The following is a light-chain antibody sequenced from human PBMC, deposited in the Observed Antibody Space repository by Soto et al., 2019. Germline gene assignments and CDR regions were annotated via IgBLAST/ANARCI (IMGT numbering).Light chain of an antibody. CDR2: GAS. CDR1: QSVSSNF. V-gene: IGKV3-20*01. J-gene: IGKJ1*01. CDR3: QQYGNSPPWT. Sequence: EIVLTQSPGTLSLSPGDRATLSCRASQSVSSNFLAWYQQKPGQAPRLLVYGASSRATGIPDRFSGSGSGPDFTLTISRLEPEDFAVYYCQQYGNSPPWTFGQGPKVEIK.